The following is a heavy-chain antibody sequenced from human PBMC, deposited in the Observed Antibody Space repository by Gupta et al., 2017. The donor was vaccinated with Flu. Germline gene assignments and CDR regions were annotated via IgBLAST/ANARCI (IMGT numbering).Heavy chain of an antibody. CDR2: ISGSGGST. D-gene: IGHD3-10*01. Sequence: EVQLLESGVGLVQTGESLRLSCPTCGLTCRSFDMSWVRQVPGKGLEWVSAISGSGGSTYYADSVKGRFTISRDNSKNTLYLQMNSLRAEDTAVYYCAKEGQWFGEARGQDYWGQGTLVTVSS. J-gene: IGHJ4*02. V-gene: IGHV3-23*01. CDR3: AKEGQWFGEARGQDY. CDR1: GLTCRSFD.